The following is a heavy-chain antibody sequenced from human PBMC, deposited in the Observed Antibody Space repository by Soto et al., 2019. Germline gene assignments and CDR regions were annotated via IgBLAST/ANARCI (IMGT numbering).Heavy chain of an antibody. J-gene: IGHJ4*02. V-gene: IGHV3-23*01. CDR1: GFTFSSYG. CDR2: ITASGATT. CDR3: AKHRGKTYSDGLDY. Sequence: DVQLLESGGYLVQPGGSLRLSCAASGFTFSSYGMSWVRQAPGKGLKWVSSITASGATTHYAEPVKGRFTISRDNSKNTLYLQMNSLRAEDTAIYYCAKHRGKTYSDGLDYWGQGTLVTVSS. D-gene: IGHD5-18*01.